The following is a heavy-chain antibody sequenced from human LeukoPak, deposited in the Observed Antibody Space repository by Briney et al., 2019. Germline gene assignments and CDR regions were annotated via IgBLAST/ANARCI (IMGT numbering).Heavy chain of an antibody. V-gene: IGHV4-59*11. J-gene: IGHJ5*02. CDR3: ARDGDYCSGGSCYSGIDP. D-gene: IGHD2-15*01. CDR1: GGSISSHY. Sequence: SETLSLTCTVSGGSISSHYWSWIRQPPGKGLEWIGYIYYGGSTNYNPSLKSRVTIPVDTSKNQFSLKLSSVTAADTAVYYCARDGDYCSGGSCYSGIDPWGQGTLVTVSS. CDR2: IYYGGST.